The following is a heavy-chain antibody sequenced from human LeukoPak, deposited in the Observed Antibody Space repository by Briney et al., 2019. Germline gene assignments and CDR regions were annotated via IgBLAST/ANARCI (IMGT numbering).Heavy chain of an antibody. V-gene: IGHV4-34*01. J-gene: IGHJ6*03. CDR3: ARLHRGFYYMDV. Sequence: SETLSLTCAVYGGSFSGYYWSWIRQPPGKGLEWIGEINHSGSTNYNPSLKSRVTISVDTSKNQFSLKLSSVTAADTAVYYCARLHRGFYYMDVWGKGTTVTVSS. D-gene: IGHD3-10*01. CDR2: INHSGST. CDR1: GGSFSGYY.